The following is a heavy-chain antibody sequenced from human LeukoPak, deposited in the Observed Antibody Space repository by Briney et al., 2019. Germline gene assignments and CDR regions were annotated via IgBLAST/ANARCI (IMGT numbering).Heavy chain of an antibody. D-gene: IGHD6-6*01. CDR1: GFTFDDYG. Sequence: GGSLRLSRAASGFTFDDYGMSWVRQAPGKGLEWVSGINWNGGSIGYADSVKGRFTISRDNAKNSLYLQMNSLRAEDTALYYCARYGQLVTSYYYYMDVWGKGATVTVSS. J-gene: IGHJ6*03. CDR3: ARYGQLVTSYYYYMDV. CDR2: INWNGGSI. V-gene: IGHV3-20*04.